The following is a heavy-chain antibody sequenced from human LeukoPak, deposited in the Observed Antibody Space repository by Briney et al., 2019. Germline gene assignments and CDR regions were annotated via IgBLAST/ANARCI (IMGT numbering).Heavy chain of an antibody. D-gene: IGHD1-26*01. J-gene: IGHJ6*02. Sequence: SETLSLTCTVSGGSISSYYWSWIRQPPGKGLEWNGYIYYSGSTNYNPSLKSRVTIPVDTSKNQFSLKLSSVTAADTAVYYCARHGTRVGALYYCYYGMDVWGQGTTVTVSS. CDR3: ARHGTRVGALYYCYYGMDV. CDR2: IYYSGST. V-gene: IGHV4-59*08. CDR1: GGSISSYY.